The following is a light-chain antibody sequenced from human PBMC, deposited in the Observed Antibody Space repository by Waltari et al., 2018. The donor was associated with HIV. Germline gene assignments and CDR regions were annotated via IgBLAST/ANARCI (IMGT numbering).Light chain of an antibody. Sequence: QSALTQPASVSGSPGQSITISCTGTSSNVGRDDLVSCYQQHPGEAPKLIIYEVTKRPSGVSNRFSGSKSGNTASLTISGLQAEDEADYYCCSCPRSGIRYVFGTGTKVTVL. CDR3: CSCPRSGIRYV. CDR2: EVT. J-gene: IGLJ1*01. CDR1: SSNVGRDDL. V-gene: IGLV2-23*02.